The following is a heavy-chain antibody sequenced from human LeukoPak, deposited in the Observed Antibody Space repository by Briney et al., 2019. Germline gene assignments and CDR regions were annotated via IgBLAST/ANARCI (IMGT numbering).Heavy chain of an antibody. CDR2: IIPIFGTA. CDR3: ASDGGGGYSYGYLDY. D-gene: IGHD5-18*01. CDR1: GGTFSSYA. Sequence: SVKVSCKASGGTFSSYAISWVRQAPGQGLEWMGGIIPIFGTANYAQKFQGRVTITADESTSTAYMELSSLRSEDTAVYYCASDGGGGYSYGYLDYWGQGTLVTVSS. V-gene: IGHV1-69*13. J-gene: IGHJ4*02.